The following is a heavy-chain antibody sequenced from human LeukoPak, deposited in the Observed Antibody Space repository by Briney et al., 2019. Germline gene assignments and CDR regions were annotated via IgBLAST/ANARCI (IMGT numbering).Heavy chain of an antibody. CDR2: ISGGGGTT. CDR3: AKARGLGIVGAHFDY. V-gene: IGHV3-23*01. CDR1: GFTFNNYA. Sequence: GGSLRLSCVASGFTFNNYAMCWVRQAPGKGLEWVSTISGGGGTTYYADSVTGRFTISRDNSKNTLYLQMNSLRAEDTAVYCCAKARGLGIVGAHFDYWGQGTLVTVSS. J-gene: IGHJ4*02. D-gene: IGHD1-26*01.